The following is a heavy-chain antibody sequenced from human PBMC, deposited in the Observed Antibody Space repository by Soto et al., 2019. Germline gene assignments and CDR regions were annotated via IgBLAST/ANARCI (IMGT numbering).Heavy chain of an antibody. V-gene: IGHV1-18*04. CDR3: ARDRDYDSSGPDAFDI. D-gene: IGHD3-22*01. CDR2: ISAYNGNT. Sequence: GASVKVSCKASGYTFTSYGISWVRQAPGQGLEWMGWISAYNGNTNYAQKLQGRVTMTTDTSTSTAYMELRSLRSDDTAVYYCARDRDYDSSGPDAFDIWGQGTMVTVSS. J-gene: IGHJ3*02. CDR1: GYTFTSYG.